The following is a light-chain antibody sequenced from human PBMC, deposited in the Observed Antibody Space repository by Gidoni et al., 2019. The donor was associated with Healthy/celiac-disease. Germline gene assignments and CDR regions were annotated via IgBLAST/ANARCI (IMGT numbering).Light chain of an antibody. J-gene: IGLJ2*01. Sequence: QSVFTQPPSVSAAPGQKVTISCSGSSSNIGNNYVSWYQQLPGTAPKLLIYDNNKRPSGIPDRFSGSKSGKSATLGITGLKTGDEADYYCGTWDSRLSAVVFGGGTKLTVL. V-gene: IGLV1-51*01. CDR2: DNN. CDR1: SSNIGNNY. CDR3: GTWDSRLSAVV.